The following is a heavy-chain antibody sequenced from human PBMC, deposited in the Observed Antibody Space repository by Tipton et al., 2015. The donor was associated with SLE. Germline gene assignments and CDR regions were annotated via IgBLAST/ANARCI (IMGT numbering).Heavy chain of an antibody. CDR3: ATSPTVLPDFDY. J-gene: IGHJ4*02. D-gene: IGHD1-26*01. CDR2: IYSGGGT. Sequence: GSLRLSCVVSGFSVSHNYMSWVRQAPGKGLEWVSFIYSGGGTNYADSVKGRFTISRDNSKNTLHLQMNSLRAEDTAVYYCATSPTVLPDFDYWGQGTLVTVSS. V-gene: IGHV3-53*05. CDR1: GFSVSHNY.